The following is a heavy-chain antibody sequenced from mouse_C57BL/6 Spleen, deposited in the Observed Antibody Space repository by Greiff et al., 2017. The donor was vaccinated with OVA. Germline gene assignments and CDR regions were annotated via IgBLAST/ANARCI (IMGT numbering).Heavy chain of an antibody. V-gene: IGHV1-74*01. J-gene: IGHJ4*01. CDR3: AISFYDYDDGYYAMDY. CDR1: GYTFTSYW. Sequence: QVQLQQPGAELVKPGASVKVSCKASGYTFTSYWMHWVMQRPGQGLEWIGRIHPSDSDTNYNQKFKGKATLTVDKSSSTAYMQLSSLTSEDSAVYYCAISFYDYDDGYYAMDYWGQGTSVTVSS. CDR2: IHPSDSDT. D-gene: IGHD2-4*01.